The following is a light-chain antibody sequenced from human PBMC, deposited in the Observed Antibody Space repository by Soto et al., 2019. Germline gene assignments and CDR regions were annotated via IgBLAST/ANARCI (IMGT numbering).Light chain of an antibody. J-gene: IGKJ4*01. V-gene: IGKV1-27*01. CDR1: QGISPS. CDR3: QEYNSGPLT. Sequence: DVQMTQSPSSLSAFVGDRVTITCRAPQGISPSLAWFQQKPGKVPKLLIYATSTLQSGVPSRFRGSGSGTDVTLPVTSLQPEDVGTYYCQEYNSGPLTFGGGTKVEI. CDR2: ATS.